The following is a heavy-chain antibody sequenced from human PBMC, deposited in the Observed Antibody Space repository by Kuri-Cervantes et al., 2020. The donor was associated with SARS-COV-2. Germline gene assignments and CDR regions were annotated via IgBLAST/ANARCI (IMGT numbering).Heavy chain of an antibody. D-gene: IGHD3-22*01. CDR2: IYSGGST. J-gene: IGHJ4*02. CDR3: ARAGYYYDSSGYYYDY. Sequence: GGSLRLSCAASGFTFSSYWMSWVRQAPGKGLEWVSVIYSGGSTYYADSVKGRFTISRDNSKNTLYLQMNSLRAEDTAVYYCARAGYYYDSSGYYYDYWGQGTLVTVSS. CDR1: GFTFSSYW. V-gene: IGHV3-53*01.